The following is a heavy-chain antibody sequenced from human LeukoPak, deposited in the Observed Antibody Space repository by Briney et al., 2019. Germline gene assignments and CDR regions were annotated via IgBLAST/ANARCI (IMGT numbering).Heavy chain of an antibody. CDR2: ISGSGGST. CDR3: ARDGTYSSSYPGDY. Sequence: PGGSLRLSCAASGFTFSSYAMSWVRQAPGKGLEWVSAISGSGGSTYYADSVKGRFTISRDNSKNTLYLQMNSLRAEDTAVYYCARDGTYSSSYPGDYWGQGTLVTVSS. J-gene: IGHJ4*02. CDR1: GFTFSSYA. V-gene: IGHV3-23*01. D-gene: IGHD6-13*01.